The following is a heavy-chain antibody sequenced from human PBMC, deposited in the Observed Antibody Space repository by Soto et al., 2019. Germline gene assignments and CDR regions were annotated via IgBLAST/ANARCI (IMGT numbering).Heavy chain of an antibody. CDR3: AIVISVGGTPYFDY. V-gene: IGHV4-30-4*01. J-gene: IGHJ4*02. CDR1: GGSISSGDYY. CDR2: IYYSGST. D-gene: IGHD2-15*01. Sequence: QVQLQESGPGLVKPSQTLSLTCTVSGGSISSGDYYWSWIRQPPGKGLEWIGYIYYSGSTYYNPTLKSRVTISVDTSKNHFSLKLSSVTAADTAVYYCAIVISVGGTPYFDYWGQGTLVTVSS.